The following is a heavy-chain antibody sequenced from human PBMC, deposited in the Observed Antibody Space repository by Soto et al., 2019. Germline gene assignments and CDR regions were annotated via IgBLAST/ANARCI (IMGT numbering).Heavy chain of an antibody. CDR3: ARRAGQQGFDY. V-gene: IGHV1-69*13. D-gene: IGHD3-10*01. Sequence: ASVKVSCKASGGTFSSYAISWVRQAPGQGLEWMGGIIPIFGTANCAQKFQGRVTITADESTSTAYMELSSLRSEDTAVYYCARRAGQQGFDYWGQGTLVTVSS. CDR1: GGTFSSYA. CDR2: IIPIFGTA. J-gene: IGHJ4*02.